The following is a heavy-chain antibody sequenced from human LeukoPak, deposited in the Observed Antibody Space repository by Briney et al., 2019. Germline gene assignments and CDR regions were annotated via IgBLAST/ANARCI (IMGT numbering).Heavy chain of an antibody. CDR2: VYHSGST. V-gene: IGHV4-39*07. CDR3: ARAGNNMVRGESTTVGMDV. CDR1: GGSISSGGYY. Sequence: PSETLSLTCTVSGGSISSGGYYWSWIRQPPGKGLEWIGSVYHSGSTYYNPSLKSRVTISVDTSKNQFSLKLSSVTAADTAVYYCARAGNNMVRGESTTVGMDVWGQGTTVTVSS. D-gene: IGHD3-10*01. J-gene: IGHJ6*02.